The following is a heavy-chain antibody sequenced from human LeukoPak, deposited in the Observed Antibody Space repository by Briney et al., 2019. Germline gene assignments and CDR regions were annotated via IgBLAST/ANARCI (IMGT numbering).Heavy chain of an antibody. V-gene: IGHV3-7*04. D-gene: IGHD4-17*01. CDR2: IKQDGSDK. Sequence: PGGSLRLSCAASGFTFSNYWMSWVRQAPGKGLEWVANIKQDGSDKYYVDSVKGRFSISIDNAKNSLYLQMNSLRAEDTAVYYCARDTVATTFDYWGQGTVVTVSS. CDR1: GFTFSNYW. CDR3: ARDTVATTFDY. J-gene: IGHJ4*02.